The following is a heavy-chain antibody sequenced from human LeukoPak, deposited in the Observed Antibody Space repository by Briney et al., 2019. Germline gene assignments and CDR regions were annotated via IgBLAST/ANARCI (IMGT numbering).Heavy chain of an antibody. Sequence: SETLSLTCTVSGGSISSSSHYWGWIRQPPGKGLEWIGSIYYSGSTYYNPSLKSRVTISVDTSKNQFSLKLSSVTAADTAVYYCARQVCSGGSCYGPLYYFDYWGQGTLVTVSS. CDR2: IYYSGST. CDR1: GGSISSSSHY. J-gene: IGHJ4*02. CDR3: ARQVCSGGSCYGPLYYFDY. V-gene: IGHV4-39*01. D-gene: IGHD2-15*01.